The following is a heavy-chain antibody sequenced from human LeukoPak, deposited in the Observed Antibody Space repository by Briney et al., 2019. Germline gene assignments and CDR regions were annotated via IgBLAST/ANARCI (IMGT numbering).Heavy chain of an antibody. Sequence: GGSLRLSCAASGFTFSSYSMNWVRQAPGKGLEWVSSISSSSSYIYYADSVKGRFTISRDNAKNSLYLQMNSLRAEDTAVYYCARDIFLPPAAPFWFDPWGQGTLVTVSS. J-gene: IGHJ5*02. V-gene: IGHV3-21*01. CDR3: ARDIFLPPAAPFWFDP. CDR1: GFTFSSYS. CDR2: ISSSSSYI. D-gene: IGHD2/OR15-2a*01.